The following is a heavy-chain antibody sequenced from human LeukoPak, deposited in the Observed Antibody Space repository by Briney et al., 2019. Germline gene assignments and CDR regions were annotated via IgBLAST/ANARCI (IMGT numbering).Heavy chain of an antibody. D-gene: IGHD3-22*01. CDR1: GASISSSNW. J-gene: IGHJ3*02. Sequence: PSGTLSLTCAVSGASISSSNWWSWVRQPPGKGLEWIGEIYHSGSTNYNPSLKSRVTISVDKSKNQFSLRLTSVTAADTAVYYCARVSRSGYDSRGAFDIWGQGTMVTVSS. V-gene: IGHV4-4*02. CDR2: IYHSGST. CDR3: ARVSRSGYDSRGAFDI.